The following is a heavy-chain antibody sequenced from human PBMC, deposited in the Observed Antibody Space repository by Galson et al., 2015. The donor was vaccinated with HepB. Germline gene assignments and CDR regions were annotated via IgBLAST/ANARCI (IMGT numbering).Heavy chain of an antibody. Sequence: SLRLSCAASGFSFYMYAMHWVRQAPGKGLEWVALISYDGSNKYLADSVKGRFTISRDNSKNTVYLQMSSLRPEDTALYYCARAQSSTWWDSWGQGTLVTVSS. CDR3: ARAQSSTWWDS. CDR2: ISYDGSNK. CDR1: GFSFYMYA. D-gene: IGHD2-15*01. V-gene: IGHV3-30-3*01. J-gene: IGHJ5*01.